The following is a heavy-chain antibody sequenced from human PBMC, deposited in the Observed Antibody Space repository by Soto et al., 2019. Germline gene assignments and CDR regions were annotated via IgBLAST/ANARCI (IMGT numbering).Heavy chain of an antibody. D-gene: IGHD5-18*01. V-gene: IGHV3-23*01. CDR2: ISGSGGST. CDR1: GFTFSSYA. Sequence: GGSLRLSCAASGFTFSSYAMSWVRQAPGKGLEWVSAISGSGGSTYYADSVKGRFTISRDNSKSTVYLHMNSLRADDTAIYYCAKEGGGGAAMVTSYFDYWGQGTLVTVSS. J-gene: IGHJ4*02. CDR3: AKEGGGGAAMVTSYFDY.